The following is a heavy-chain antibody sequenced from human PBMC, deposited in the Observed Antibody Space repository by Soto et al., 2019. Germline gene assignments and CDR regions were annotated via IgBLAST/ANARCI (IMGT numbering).Heavy chain of an antibody. J-gene: IGHJ4*02. D-gene: IGHD4-4*01. CDR1: GFTFSTYA. V-gene: IGHV3-30-3*01. CDR3: ARDAFLYSRGAYYDH. Sequence: QVRLVESGGGAVQPGDSLRLSCDASGFTFSTYAHHWVRQAPYKWLEWVAFISYTGANQYYGDSVKGRFTVSRDNSKNIASLQMTSLKPEDSAVDYGARDAFLYSRGAYYDHWGQGTLVSVSS. CDR2: ISYTGANQ.